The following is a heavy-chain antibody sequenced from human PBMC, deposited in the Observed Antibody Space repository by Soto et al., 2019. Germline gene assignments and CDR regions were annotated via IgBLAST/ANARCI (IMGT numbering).Heavy chain of an antibody. D-gene: IGHD3-10*01. CDR1: GASIGVGVLT. CDR2: LYGSGNS. CDR3: ASTSASSYDFFAA. V-gene: IGHV4-30-2*01. Sequence: SARLYLTXNVSGASIGVGVLTGSWIRQTPGRGLEWIGCLYGSGNSYFNPSLKSRVTISVDRSKNQFSLTMFSVTAADTALYFCASTSASSYDFFAAWGQGILVTVSS. J-gene: IGHJ4*02.